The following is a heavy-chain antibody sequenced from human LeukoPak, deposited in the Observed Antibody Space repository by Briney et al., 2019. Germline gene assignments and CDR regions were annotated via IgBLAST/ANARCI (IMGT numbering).Heavy chain of an antibody. D-gene: IGHD6-19*01. CDR1: GGSFSSYF. CDR2: INYSGRS. CDR3: ARERGSSGWYGEGYSDY. Sequence: SETLSLTCTGSGGSFSSYFWSWIRQPPGKGLEWIGHINYSGRSNYRPSLKSRVTISVDTSKNQFSLILSSVTAADTAVYYCARERGSSGWYGEGYSDYWGQRRLVTVAP. V-gene: IGHV4-59*01. J-gene: IGHJ4*02.